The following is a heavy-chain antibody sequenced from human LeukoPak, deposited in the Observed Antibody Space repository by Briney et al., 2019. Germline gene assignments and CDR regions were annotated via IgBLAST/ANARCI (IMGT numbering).Heavy chain of an antibody. Sequence: SETLSLTXTVSGGSISSYYWSWIRQPPGKGLEWIGYIYYSGSTNYNPSLKSRVTISVDTSKNQFSLKLSSVTAADTAVYYCARGDYGDYVRYFDYWGQGTLVTVSS. CDR2: IYYSGST. CDR3: ARGDYGDYVRYFDY. CDR1: GGSISSYY. D-gene: IGHD4-17*01. V-gene: IGHV4-59*01. J-gene: IGHJ4*02.